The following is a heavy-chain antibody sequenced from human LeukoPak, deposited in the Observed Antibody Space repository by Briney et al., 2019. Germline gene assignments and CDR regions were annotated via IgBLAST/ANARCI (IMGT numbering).Heavy chain of an antibody. J-gene: IGHJ4*02. V-gene: IGHV3-23*01. Sequence: GGSLRLACAASGFTFSSYAMSWVRQAPAKGLEWVSAISGSGGSTYYADSVKGRFTISRDNSKNTLYLQMNSLRAEDTAVYYCAKDSGHSSSWYIPYYFDYWGQGTLVTVSS. CDR1: GFTFSSYA. CDR3: AKDSGHSSSWYIPYYFDY. D-gene: IGHD6-13*01. CDR2: ISGSGGST.